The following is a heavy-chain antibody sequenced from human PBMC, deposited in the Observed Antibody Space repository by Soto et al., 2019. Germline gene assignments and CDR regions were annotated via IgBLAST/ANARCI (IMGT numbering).Heavy chain of an antibody. V-gene: IGHV1-2*02. CDR1: GYTFTTYY. Sequence: QVQLVQSGAEVRKPGASVKVSCKASGYTFTTYYMHWVRQAPGQGLEWMGWINPNSGGTNYAQNFQGRVTMTRNTPISTAYMELTRLTSADQAVYYCEPRRGGYSSAGGGGFDYWGQGSLVTVSS. D-gene: IGHD6-25*01. CDR2: INPNSGGT. J-gene: IGHJ4*02. CDR3: EPRRGGYSSAGGGGFDY.